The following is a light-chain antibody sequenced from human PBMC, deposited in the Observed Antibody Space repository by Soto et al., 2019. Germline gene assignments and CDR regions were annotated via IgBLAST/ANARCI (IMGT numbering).Light chain of an antibody. V-gene: IGKV2-30*01. CDR2: KVS. Sequence: DVVMTQSPLSLPVTLGQPASISCRSSQSLVYSDGNTYLNWFQQRPGQSPRRLIYKVSNRDSGVPDRFSGSGSCTDFTLKISRVEAEYVGVYYCMQGTHWPPSFGQGTKLEIK. J-gene: IGKJ2*01. CDR1: QSLVYSDGNTY. CDR3: MQGTHWPPS.